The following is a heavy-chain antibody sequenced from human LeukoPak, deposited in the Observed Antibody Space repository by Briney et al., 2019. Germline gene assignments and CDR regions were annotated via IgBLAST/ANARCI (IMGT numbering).Heavy chain of an antibody. J-gene: IGHJ4*02. D-gene: IGHD6-13*01. CDR2: ISYDGSNK. CDR3: AREFMKSSTWSGIFDY. V-gene: IGHV3-30*12. CDR1: GFTFSTYG. Sequence: GGSLRLSCAASGFTFSTYGMHWVRQAPGKGLEWVAVISYDGSNKYYADSVKGRFTISRDKSKNTLYLQMDNLRAEDTAVYYCAREFMKSSTWSGIFDYWGQGTLVTVSS.